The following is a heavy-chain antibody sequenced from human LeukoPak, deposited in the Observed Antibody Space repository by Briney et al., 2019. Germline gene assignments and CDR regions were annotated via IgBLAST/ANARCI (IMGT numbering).Heavy chain of an antibody. Sequence: PGRSLRLSCAASGFTFSSYDMHWVREAPGKGLEWVAVIWYDGSNKYYADSVKGRFTISRDNSKNTLYLQMNSLRAEDTAVYYCARLGDAFDIWGQGTMVTVSS. CDR1: GFTFSSYD. CDR3: ARLGDAFDI. J-gene: IGHJ3*02. D-gene: IGHD1-26*01. CDR2: IWYDGSNK. V-gene: IGHV3-33*01.